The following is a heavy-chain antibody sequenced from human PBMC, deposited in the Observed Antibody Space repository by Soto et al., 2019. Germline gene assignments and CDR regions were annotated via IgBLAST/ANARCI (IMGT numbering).Heavy chain of an antibody. D-gene: IGHD3-3*01. Sequence: QVQLVESGGGVVQPGRSLRLSCAASGFTCSSYAMHWVRQAPGKGLEWVAVISYDGSNKYYADSVKGRFTISRDNSKNTLYLQMNSLRAEDTAVYYCARVGYDLCFDYWGQGTLVTVSS. CDR1: GFTCSSYA. V-gene: IGHV3-30-3*01. J-gene: IGHJ4*02. CDR2: ISYDGSNK. CDR3: ARVGYDLCFDY.